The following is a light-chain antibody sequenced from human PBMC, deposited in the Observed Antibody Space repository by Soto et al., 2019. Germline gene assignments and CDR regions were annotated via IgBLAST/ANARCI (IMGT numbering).Light chain of an antibody. CDR2: GAS. J-gene: IGKJ5*01. CDR1: QSVSNN. CDR3: QQYYNWPRT. Sequence: ELVMSQSPATLSVSPAARVTLSCRASQSVSNNLVWYQQKPGQAPRLLMYGASTGATGLPARFSGSGSGTEFTLTINSLQAEDCAVYYCQQYYNWPRTFGQGTRLEIK. V-gene: IGKV3-15*01.